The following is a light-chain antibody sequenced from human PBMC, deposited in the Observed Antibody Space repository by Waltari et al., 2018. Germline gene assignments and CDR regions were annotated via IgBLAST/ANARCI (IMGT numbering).Light chain of an antibody. CDR1: QSASNT. J-gene: IGKJ4*02. Sequence: EIIWTQSPATLSLSPVDRATLSCRASQSASNTLSWYQQTPGQAPRLLIYNAITRATGTPARFRGSGSGTDFTLTIGSLEPEDSAVYFCLQRNNWPPTFGGGTTVEIK. CDR2: NAI. V-gene: IGKV3-11*01. CDR3: LQRNNWPPT.